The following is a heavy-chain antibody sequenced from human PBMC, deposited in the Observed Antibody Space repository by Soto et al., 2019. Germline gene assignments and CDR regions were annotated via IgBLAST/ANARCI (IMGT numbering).Heavy chain of an antibody. CDR3: AKGRGFYSDKDFDP. V-gene: IGHV4-4*07. Sequence: SETLSLTCSVSLDSISNSYWTWIRQPAGKGLEWIGHIYSSGNANYNPSLKSRVTMSLDTSKNQFSLSLKSVTAADTAIYYCAKGRGFYSDKDFDPWGQGTQVTVSS. CDR1: LDSISNSY. J-gene: IGHJ5*02. CDR2: IYSSGNA. D-gene: IGHD3-22*01.